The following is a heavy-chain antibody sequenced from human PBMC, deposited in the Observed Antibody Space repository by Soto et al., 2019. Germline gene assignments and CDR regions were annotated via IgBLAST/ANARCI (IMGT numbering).Heavy chain of an antibody. Sequence: SLSLTCPVSGGPISSGGYYWSWIRQHPGKGLEWIGYIYYSGSTYYNPFLKSRVTISADTSKNQFSLKLSSVTAADTAVYYCAIAAAGTVDYWGQGTLVTVYS. J-gene: IGHJ4*02. V-gene: IGHV4-31*03. CDR1: GGPISSGGYY. CDR3: AIAAAGTVDY. CDR2: IYYSGST. D-gene: IGHD6-13*01.